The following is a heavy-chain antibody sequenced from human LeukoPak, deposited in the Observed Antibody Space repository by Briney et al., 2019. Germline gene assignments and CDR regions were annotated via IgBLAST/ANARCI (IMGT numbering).Heavy chain of an antibody. V-gene: IGHV4-61*03. CDR2: FYNSGRS. J-gene: IGHJ4*02. D-gene: IGHD3-16*01. Sequence: PSETLSLTCIVSGGSISSRNYYRGWIRQPPGKGLEWIGYFYNSGRSTYNPSLKSRVTISADTSKNHFSLKLNSVTTADTAVYYCTRGAGWLIDYWGQGILVTVSS. CDR1: GGSISSRNYY. CDR3: TRGAGWLIDY.